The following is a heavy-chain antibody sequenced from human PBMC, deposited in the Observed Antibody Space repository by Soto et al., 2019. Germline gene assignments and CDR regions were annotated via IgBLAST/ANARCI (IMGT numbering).Heavy chain of an antibody. CDR3: AKGATIEMALSPHTYYFDY. CDR2: ISGSGGST. CDR1: GFTFSSYA. J-gene: IGHJ4*02. V-gene: IGHV3-23*01. D-gene: IGHD3-9*01. Sequence: PGGSLRLSCAASGFTFSSYAMSWVRQAPGKGLEWVSAISGSGGSTYYADSVKGRFTISRDNSKNTLYLQMNSLRAEDTAVYYCAKGATIEMALSPHTYYFDYWGQGTLVTVSS.